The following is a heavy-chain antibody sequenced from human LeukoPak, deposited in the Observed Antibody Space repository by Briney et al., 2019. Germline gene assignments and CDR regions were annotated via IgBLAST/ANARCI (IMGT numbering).Heavy chain of an antibody. J-gene: IGHJ6*02. CDR3: ARDSSTSYYYYYYGMDV. CDR2: ISAYNGST. CDR1: GYTFTSYG. V-gene: IGHV1-18*01. D-gene: IGHD2-2*01. Sequence: ASVKVSCKASGYTFTSYGISWVRQAPGQGLEWMGWISAYNGSTNYAQKLQGRVTMTTDTSTSTAYMELRSLRSDDTAVYYCARDSSTSYYYYYYGMDVWGQGTTVTVSS.